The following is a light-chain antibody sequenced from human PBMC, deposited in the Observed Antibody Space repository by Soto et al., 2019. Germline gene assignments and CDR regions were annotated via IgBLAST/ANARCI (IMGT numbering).Light chain of an antibody. CDR2: GAF. CDR3: QQRNVWPPVT. V-gene: IGKV3-11*01. J-gene: IGKJ5*01. CDR1: SIVTNF. Sequence: PGETATLSCMASSIVTNFLSWYQQKPGQDPRLLLYGAFNRATGIPARFSSSGSGTDFTLTISSLEPEDSAVYYCQQRNVWPPVTFGQGTRLETK.